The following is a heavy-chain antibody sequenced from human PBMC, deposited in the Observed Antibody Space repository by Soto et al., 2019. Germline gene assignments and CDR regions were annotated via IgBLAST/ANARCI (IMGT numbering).Heavy chain of an antibody. CDR2: IYYSGST. CDR3: ATSNWFDP. V-gene: IGHV4-39*01. Sequence: QLQLQESGPGLVKPSETLSLTCTVSGGSISSSSYYWVWIRQPPGKGLEWIGIIYYSGSTYYNPSLKSRVTISVDTSKNQFSLKLSSVSATDTAVYYCATSNWFDPWGQGTLVTVSS. CDR1: GGSISSSSYY. J-gene: IGHJ5*02.